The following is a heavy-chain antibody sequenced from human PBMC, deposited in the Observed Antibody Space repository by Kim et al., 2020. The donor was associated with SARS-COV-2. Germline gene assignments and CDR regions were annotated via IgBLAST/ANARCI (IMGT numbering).Heavy chain of an antibody. V-gene: IGHV4-34*01. CDR3: ARREAAAVLGFAFDI. CDR1: GGSFSGYY. Sequence: SETLSLTCAVYGGSFSGYYWSWIRQPPGKGLEWIGEINHSGSTNYNPSLKSRVTISVDTSKNQFSLKLSSVTAADTAVYYCARREAAAVLGFAFDIWGQGTMVTVSS. J-gene: IGHJ3*02. D-gene: IGHD6-13*01. CDR2: INHSGST.